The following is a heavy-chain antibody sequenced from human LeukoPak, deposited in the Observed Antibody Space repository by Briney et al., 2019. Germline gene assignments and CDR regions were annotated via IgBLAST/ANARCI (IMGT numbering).Heavy chain of an antibody. Sequence: SETLSLTCTASGGSISYYYWSWIRQAPGKGLQWVGYISYSGSTNYTPFLKSRVTISADTSKNQFSLKLSSVTAADTAVYYCARAYYSNPYYYYMDVWGKGATVTVSS. D-gene: IGHD4-11*01. CDR1: GGSISYYY. CDR2: ISYSGST. J-gene: IGHJ6*03. CDR3: ARAYYSNPYYYYMDV. V-gene: IGHV4-59*01.